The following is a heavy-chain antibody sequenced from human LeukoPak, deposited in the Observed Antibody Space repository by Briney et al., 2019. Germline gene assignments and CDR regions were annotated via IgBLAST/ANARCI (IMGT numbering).Heavy chain of an antibody. Sequence: GRSLRLSCAASGFTFSSYGMHWVRQAPGKGLEWVAVISYDGSNKYYADSVRGRFTISRDNSKNTLYLQMNSPRAEDTGVYYWAKDYYDYVWGSDPQGYFDYWGQGTLVTVSS. V-gene: IGHV3-30*18. D-gene: IGHD3-16*02. CDR3: AKDYYDYVWGSDPQGYFDY. CDR1: GFTFSSYG. J-gene: IGHJ4*02. CDR2: ISYDGSNK.